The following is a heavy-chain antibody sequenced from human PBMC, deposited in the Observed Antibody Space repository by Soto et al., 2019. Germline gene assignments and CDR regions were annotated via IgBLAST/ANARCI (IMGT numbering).Heavy chain of an antibody. Sequence: SVKVSCKASGGTFSSYAISWVRQAPGQGLEWMGGIIPIFGTANYAQKFQGRVTITADESTSTAYMELSSLRSEDTAVYYCAREGMRDIADAGVSYYGMDVWGQGTTVTVYS. CDR2: IIPIFGTA. CDR3: AREGMRDIADAGVSYYGMDV. D-gene: IGHD2-15*01. V-gene: IGHV1-69*13. CDR1: GGTFSSYA. J-gene: IGHJ6*02.